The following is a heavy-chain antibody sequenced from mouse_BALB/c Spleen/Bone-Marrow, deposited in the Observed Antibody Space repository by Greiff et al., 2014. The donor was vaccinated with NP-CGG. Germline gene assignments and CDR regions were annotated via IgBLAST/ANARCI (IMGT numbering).Heavy chain of an antibody. CDR2: INPSTGYT. Sequence: QVQLKESGAELAKPGASVKMSRKASGYTFTSYWMHWVKQRPGQGLEWIEYINPSTGYTDYNQKFNDKATLTADKSSSTAYMQLSSLTSKDSAVYYCARGNPLYAMDYWGQGTSVTVSS. CDR3: ARGNPLYAMDY. CDR1: GYTFTSYW. V-gene: IGHV1-7*01. J-gene: IGHJ4*01. D-gene: IGHD2-1*01.